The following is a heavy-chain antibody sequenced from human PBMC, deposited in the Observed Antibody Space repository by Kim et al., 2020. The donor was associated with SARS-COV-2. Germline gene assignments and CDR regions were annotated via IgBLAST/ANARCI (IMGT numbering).Heavy chain of an antibody. J-gene: IGHJ4*02. CDR2: IYYSGST. V-gene: IGHV4-30-4*01. CDR1: GGSISSGDYY. CDR3: ARDQRDGTGYDY. D-gene: IGHD5-12*01. Sequence: SETLSLTCTVSGGSISSGDYYWSWIRQPPGKGLEWIGYIYYSGSTYYNPSLKSRVTISVDTSKNQFSLKLSSVTAADTAVYYCARDQRDGTGYDYWGQGTLVTVSS.